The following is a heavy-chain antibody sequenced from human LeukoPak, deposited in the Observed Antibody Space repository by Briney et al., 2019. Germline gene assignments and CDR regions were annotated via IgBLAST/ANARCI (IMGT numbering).Heavy chain of an antibody. D-gene: IGHD3-22*01. CDR1: GGSFSDYY. V-gene: IGHV4-34*01. Sequence: KPSETLSLTCAVYGGSFSDYYGSWIRQPPGKGLEWIGEINHSGSTNYNPSLKSRVTISVDMSKNQFSLKLYSVTAADTAVYYCGYSSDYQQQWGQGTLVTVSS. CDR2: INHSGST. J-gene: IGHJ1*01. CDR3: GYSSDYQQQ.